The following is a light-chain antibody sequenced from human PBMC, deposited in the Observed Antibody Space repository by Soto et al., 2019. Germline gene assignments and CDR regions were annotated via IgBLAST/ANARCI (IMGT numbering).Light chain of an antibody. CDR1: QTVGTNF. V-gene: IGKV3-20*01. CDR3: QHYSRTLPWT. Sequence: EIVLTQSPGTLSLSPGETATLSCRASQTVGTNFLAWYQQKPGQAPRLLMFGTSNRATDIPDRFGGSGSGPGFTLLNSRMEPEDVAVYYCQHYSRTLPWTFGQGTKGEIK. CDR2: GTS. J-gene: IGKJ1*01.